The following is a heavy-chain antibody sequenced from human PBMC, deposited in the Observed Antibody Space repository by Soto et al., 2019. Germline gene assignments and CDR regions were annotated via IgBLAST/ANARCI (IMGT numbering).Heavy chain of an antibody. V-gene: IGHV4-30-4*01. CDR3: ARYSYGSYYFDY. D-gene: IGHD5-18*01. Sequence: SETLSLTCTVSGDSISSDDYYWSWIRQPPGKGLEWIGYIYYIGSTYYNPSLKSRVTISLDTSKNQFSLKLSSVTAADTAVYYCARYSYGSYYFDYWGQGTLVTVSS. J-gene: IGHJ4*02. CDR1: GDSISSDDYY. CDR2: IYYIGST.